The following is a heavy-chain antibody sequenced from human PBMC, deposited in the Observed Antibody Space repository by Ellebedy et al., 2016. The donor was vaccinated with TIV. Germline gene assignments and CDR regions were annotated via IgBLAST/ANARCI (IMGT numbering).Heavy chain of an antibody. Sequence: GESLKISCAASGFTFSSYSMNWVRQAPGKGLEWVSYISSSSSTIYYADSVKGRFTISIENAKNSLYLQMNSLRAEDTAVYYCARDDDDILTGRNAMDVWGQGTTVTVSS. J-gene: IGHJ6*02. CDR2: ISSSSSTI. CDR1: GFTFSSYS. D-gene: IGHD3-9*01. CDR3: ARDDDDILTGRNAMDV. V-gene: IGHV3-48*01.